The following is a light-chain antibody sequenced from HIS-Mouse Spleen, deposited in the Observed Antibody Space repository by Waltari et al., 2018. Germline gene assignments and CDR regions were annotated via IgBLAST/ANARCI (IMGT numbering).Light chain of an antibody. CDR3: QVWDSSSDRV. J-gene: IGLJ1*01. V-gene: IGLV3-21*02. Sequence: SYVLTQPPAVSVAPGQTARITCGGNKIGSKSVHWYQQKPGQAPVLVVYDDSARPSGIPERFSGSNSGNTATLTISRVEAGDEADYYCQVWDSSSDRVFGTGTKVTVL. CDR2: DDS. CDR1: KIGSKS.